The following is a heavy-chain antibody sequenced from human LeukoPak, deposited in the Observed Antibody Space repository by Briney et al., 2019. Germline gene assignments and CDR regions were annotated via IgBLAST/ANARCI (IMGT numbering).Heavy chain of an antibody. V-gene: IGHV1-8*01. CDR3: ARGRKGSRGTMVRGVTLYYFDH. CDR2: KNPKSENT. CDR1: GYTFTSYD. Sequence: ASVKVSCKASGYTFTSYDINWVRQATGQGLEWMGWKNPKSENTGYAQKFKGRVPMTRNTSISTAYMELSSLRSEDTAVYYCARGRKGSRGTMVRGVTLYYFDHWGQGTLVTVSS. D-gene: IGHD3-10*01. J-gene: IGHJ4*02.